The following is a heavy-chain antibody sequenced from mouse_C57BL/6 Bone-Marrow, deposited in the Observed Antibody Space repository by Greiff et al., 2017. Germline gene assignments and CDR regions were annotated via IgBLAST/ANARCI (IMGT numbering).Heavy chain of an antibody. V-gene: IGHV14-4*01. Sequence: VQLKESGAELVRPGASVKLSCTASGFNIKDDYMHWVKPRPEQGLEWIGWIDPENGDTEYASKFQGKATITADTSSNTAYLQLSSLTSEDTAVYYCTTSTTVVPYAMDYWVQGTSVTVSS. CDR2: IDPENGDT. CDR1: GFNIKDDY. D-gene: IGHD1-1*01. CDR3: TTSTTVVPYAMDY. J-gene: IGHJ4*01.